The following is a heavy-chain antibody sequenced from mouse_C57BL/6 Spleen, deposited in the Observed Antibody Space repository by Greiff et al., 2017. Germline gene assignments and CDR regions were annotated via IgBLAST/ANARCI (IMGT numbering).Heavy chain of an antibody. D-gene: IGHD2-5*01. V-gene: IGHV5-9-1*02. CDR1: GFTFSSYA. Sequence: DVHLVESGEGLVKPGGSLKLSCAASGFTFSSYAMSWVRQTPEKRLEWVAYISSGGDYIYYADTVKGRFTISRDNARNTLYLQMSSLKSEDTAMYYCTRSYYSNYEDYAMDYWGQGTSVTVSS. J-gene: IGHJ4*01. CDR3: TRSYYSNYEDYAMDY. CDR2: ISSGGDYI.